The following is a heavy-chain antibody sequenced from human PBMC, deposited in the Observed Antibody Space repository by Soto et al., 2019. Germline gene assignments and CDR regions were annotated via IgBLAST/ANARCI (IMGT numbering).Heavy chain of an antibody. V-gene: IGHV1-8*01. D-gene: IGHD1-26*01. CDR1: GYSFTGLD. J-gene: IGHJ4*02. CDR2: MQPSSGRT. CDR3: ARGVTAGVDY. Sequence: ASVTVSCKASGYSFTGLDINWVRQTTGQGLEWMGWMQPSSGRTGYAQKFQGRVTVTRDTSINTAYMELSSLTSDDTAFYYCARGVTAGVDYWGQGTRGTVSS.